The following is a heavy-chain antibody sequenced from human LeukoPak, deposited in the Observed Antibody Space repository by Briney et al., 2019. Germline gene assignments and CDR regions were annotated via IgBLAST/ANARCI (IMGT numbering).Heavy chain of an antibody. D-gene: IGHD1-7*01. CDR1: GFTFSDYA. CDR3: AGYHWNSGVVY. J-gene: IGHJ4*02. Sequence: GGSLRLSCAASGFTFSDYAMSWIRQAPGQGLEWVSYISRSGDTIDYADSVRGRFSISRDNAKNSLYLQMNSLRAEDTAVYYCAGYHWNSGVVYWGQGTLVTVSS. CDR2: ISRSGDTI. V-gene: IGHV3-11*01.